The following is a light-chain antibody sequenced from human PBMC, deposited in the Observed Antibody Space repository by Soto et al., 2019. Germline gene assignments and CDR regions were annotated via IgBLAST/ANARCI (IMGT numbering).Light chain of an antibody. CDR3: QQVKSYPLT. CDR1: QDISSH. CDR2: AAS. J-gene: IGKJ4*01. Sequence: DIQLTQSPSFLSASVGDRVTITCRASQDISSHLAWYQQKPGKAPKLLIYAASTLQSGVPSGFGGSGSGPEFTLTITRLQPEDFATYYCQQVKSYPLTFGGGTKVEIK. V-gene: IGKV1-9*01.